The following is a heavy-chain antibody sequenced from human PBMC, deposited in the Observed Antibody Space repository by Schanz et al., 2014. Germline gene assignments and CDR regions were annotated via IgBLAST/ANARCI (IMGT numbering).Heavy chain of an antibody. V-gene: IGHV3-72*01. J-gene: IGHJ6*03. CDR3: ARPSDSSWYMDV. D-gene: IGHD2-21*02. CDR1: GFTFSDHY. Sequence: EVQLVESGGGMVQPGGSLRLSCAASGFTFSDHYMDWVRQAPGKGLEWVGRITNKPNNYNTEYAASVKGRFTISRDDSRNSLYLQMSSLKTEDTAVYYCARPSDSSWYMDVWGKGTTXTVSS. CDR2: ITNKPNNYNT.